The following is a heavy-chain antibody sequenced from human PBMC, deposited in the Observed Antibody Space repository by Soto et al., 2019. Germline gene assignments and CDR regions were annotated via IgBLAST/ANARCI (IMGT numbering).Heavy chain of an antibody. CDR2: IYYSGST. CDR3: ARDGPSITMVRGVIRYYYYYMDV. V-gene: IGHV4-31*03. D-gene: IGHD3-10*01. CDR1: GGSISSGGYY. J-gene: IGHJ6*03. Sequence: PSETLSLTCTVSGGSISSGGYYWSWIRQHPGKGLEWIGYIYYSGSTYYNPSLKSRVTISVDTSKNQFSLKLSSVTAADTAVYYCARDGPSITMVRGVIRYYYYYMDVWGKGTTVTVSS.